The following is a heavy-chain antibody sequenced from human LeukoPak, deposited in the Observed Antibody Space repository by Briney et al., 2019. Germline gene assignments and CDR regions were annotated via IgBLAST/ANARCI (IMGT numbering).Heavy chain of an antibody. J-gene: IGHJ4*02. Sequence: ASVKVSCKASGYTFTSYYMHWVRQAPGQGLEWMGIINPSGGSTSYAQKFQGRVTITTDESTSTAYMELSSLRSEDTAVYYCLQQLVRDGDYWGQGTLVTVSS. CDR3: LQQLVRDGDY. V-gene: IGHV1-46*01. D-gene: IGHD6-13*01. CDR1: GYTFTSYY. CDR2: INPSGGST.